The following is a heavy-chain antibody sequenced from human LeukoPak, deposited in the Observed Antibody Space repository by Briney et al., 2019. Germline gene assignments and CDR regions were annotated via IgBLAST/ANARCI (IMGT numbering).Heavy chain of an antibody. V-gene: IGHV6-1*01. CDR1: GDSVSSNSAA. J-gene: IGHJ4*02. D-gene: IGHD3-10*01. CDR2: TYYRSKWYN. Sequence: SQTLSLTCAISGDSVSSNSAAWNWLRQSPSRGLEWLGRTYYRSKWYNDYAVSVKSLITINPDTSKNQFSLQLNSVTPEDTAVYYCARDRTYYYGSGTYIFDYWGQGTLVTVSS. CDR3: ARDRTYYYGSGTYIFDY.